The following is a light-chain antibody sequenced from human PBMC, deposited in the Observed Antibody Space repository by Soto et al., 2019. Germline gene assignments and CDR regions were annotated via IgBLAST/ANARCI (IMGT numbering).Light chain of an antibody. J-gene: IGLJ1*01. CDR3: STYTSSNTYV. V-gene: IGLV2-18*02. CDR1: SSEVGSYNR. Sequence: QSVLTQPPSVSGSPGQSVAISCTGTSSEVGSYNRVSWYQQPPGTAPKVMIYEVSNRPSGVPDRFSGSKSGNTASPHISGLPAEDEADYYCSTYTSSNTYVFGTGTKVTV. CDR2: EVS.